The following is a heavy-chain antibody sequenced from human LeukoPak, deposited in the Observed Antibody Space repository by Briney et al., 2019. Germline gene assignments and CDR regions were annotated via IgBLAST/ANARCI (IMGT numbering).Heavy chain of an antibody. CDR2: IYYSGST. CDR3: ARDPGYSPLGYYYYYMDV. Sequence: GSLRLSCAASGFTFSSYWMSWVRQPPGKGLEWIGSIYYSGSTNYNPSLKSRVTISVDTSKNQFSLKLSSVTAADTAVYYCARDPGYSPLGYYYYYMDVWGKGTTVTVSS. J-gene: IGHJ6*03. D-gene: IGHD5-18*01. V-gene: IGHV4-59*01. CDR1: GFTFSSYW.